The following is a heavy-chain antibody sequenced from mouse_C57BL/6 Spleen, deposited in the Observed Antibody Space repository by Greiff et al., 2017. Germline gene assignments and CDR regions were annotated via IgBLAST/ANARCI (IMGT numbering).Heavy chain of an antibody. D-gene: IGHD2-4*01. J-gene: IGHJ4*01. CDR1: GFTFSDSG. Sequence: EVMLVESGGGLVKPGGSLKLSCAASGFTFSDSGMHWVRQAPEKGLEWVAYISRGSSTIYYAATVKGRFTISRDNAKNTLFLQMTSLRSEDTAMYYCARTDDYDLYYAMDYWGQGTSVTVSS. V-gene: IGHV5-17*01. CDR3: ARTDDYDLYYAMDY. CDR2: ISRGSSTI.